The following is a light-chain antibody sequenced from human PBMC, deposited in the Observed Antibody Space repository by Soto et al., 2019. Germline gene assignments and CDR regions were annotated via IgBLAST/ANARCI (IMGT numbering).Light chain of an antibody. CDR3: RSYTSSSAPHVV. Sequence: QSALTQPASVSGSPGQSIAISCTGTGTDVGGYNYVSWYQQHPGKAPKLMIYEVSNRPSGVSNRFSGSKSGNTASLTISGLQAEDEADYYCRSYTSSSAPHVVFGGGTKLTVL. J-gene: IGLJ2*01. CDR2: EVS. CDR1: GTDVGGYNY. V-gene: IGLV2-14*01.